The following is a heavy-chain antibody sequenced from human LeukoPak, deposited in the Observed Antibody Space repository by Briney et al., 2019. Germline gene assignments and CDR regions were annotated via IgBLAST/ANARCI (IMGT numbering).Heavy chain of an antibody. V-gene: IGHV3-23*01. D-gene: IGHD2-15*01. CDR3: AKNGDRGAHCRGGSCYPYYYYYMDV. J-gene: IGHJ6*03. CDR1: GITFSSYG. CDR2: ISSTGGSP. Sequence: GGSLRLSCAASGITFSSYGMSWVRQAPGKGLEWVSAISSTGGSPYYADSVKGRFTVSRDNSKNTLYLQMNSLRAEDTAIYYCAKNGDRGAHCRGGSCYPYYYYYMDVWGTGTTVTISS.